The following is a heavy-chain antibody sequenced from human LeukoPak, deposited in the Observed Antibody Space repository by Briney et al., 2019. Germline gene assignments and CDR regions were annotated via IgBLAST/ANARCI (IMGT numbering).Heavy chain of an antibody. Sequence: GGSLRLSCAASGFTFSGYWMTWVRQAPGKGLEWVANIKPDGSEKFYVDSVKGRFTISRDNAKNSLYLQMNNLRVEDTAVYHCARSEAGGTYWGQGTLVTVSS. CDR1: GFTFSGYW. J-gene: IGHJ4*02. CDR2: IKPDGSEK. V-gene: IGHV3-7*01. CDR3: ARSEAGGTY. D-gene: IGHD3-16*01.